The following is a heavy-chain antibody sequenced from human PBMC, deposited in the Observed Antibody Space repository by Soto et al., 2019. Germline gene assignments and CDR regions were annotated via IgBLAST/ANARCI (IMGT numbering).Heavy chain of an antibody. J-gene: IGHJ6*02. V-gene: IGHV3-30*18. Sequence: VQLVESGGGVVQPGRSLRLSCAASGFTFSSYGMHWVRQAPGKGLEWVAVISYDGSNKYYADSVKGRFTISRDNSKNTLYLQMNSLRAEDTAVYYCAKDLGGDYYYYYGMDVWGQGTTVTVSS. D-gene: IGHD4-17*01. CDR1: GFTFSSYG. CDR3: AKDLGGDYYYYYGMDV. CDR2: ISYDGSNK.